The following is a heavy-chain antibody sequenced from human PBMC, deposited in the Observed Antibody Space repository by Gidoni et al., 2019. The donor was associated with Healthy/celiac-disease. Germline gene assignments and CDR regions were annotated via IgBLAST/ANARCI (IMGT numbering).Heavy chain of an antibody. CDR3: AREEWDSSGYYPFDY. D-gene: IGHD3-22*01. V-gene: IGHV3-7*03. Sequence: EVHLVESVGGLVQPGGSLRLLCAAAGFSFCSYWMGWVRQAPGKGLEWVANIKKDGSEKNYVDSVKGRFTISRDNAKNSLYLQMNSLRAEDTAVYYCAREEWDSSGYYPFDYWGQGTLVTVSS. CDR2: IKKDGSEK. J-gene: IGHJ4*02. CDR1: GFSFCSYW.